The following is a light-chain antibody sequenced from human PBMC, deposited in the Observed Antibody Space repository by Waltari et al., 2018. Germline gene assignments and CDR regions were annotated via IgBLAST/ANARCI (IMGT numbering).Light chain of an antibody. CDR2: ENN. V-gene: IGLV1-51*01. CDR3: GTWDSSLSVGV. CDR1: SPNIGNNY. J-gene: IGLJ2*01. Sequence: QSVLTQPPPVSAAPGQKVTISCSGSSPNIGNNYVSWYQQFPGTAPKLLIYENNKRPSGTPDRFSGSKSGTSATLDIHGLQTGDEANYYCGTWDSSLSVGVLGGGTKVTVL.